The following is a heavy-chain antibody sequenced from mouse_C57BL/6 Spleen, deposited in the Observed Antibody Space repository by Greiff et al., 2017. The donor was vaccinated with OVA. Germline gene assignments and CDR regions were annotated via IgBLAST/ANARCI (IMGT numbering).Heavy chain of an antibody. V-gene: IGHV1-59*01. CDR3: ARDSNLLPYAMDY. Sequence: QVHVKQPGAELVRPGTSVKLSCKASGYTFTSYWMHWVKQRPGQGLEWIGVIDPSDSYTNYNQKFKGKATLTVDTSSSTAYMQLSSLTSEDSAVYYCARDSNLLPYAMDYWGQGTSVTVSS. D-gene: IGHD1-1*01. CDR2: IDPSDSYT. CDR1: GYTFTSYW. J-gene: IGHJ4*01.